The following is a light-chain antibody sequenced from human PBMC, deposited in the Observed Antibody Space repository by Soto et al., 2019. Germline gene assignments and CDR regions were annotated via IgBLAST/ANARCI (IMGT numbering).Light chain of an antibody. CDR2: DVS. CDR3: TSFTTSNTFV. V-gene: IGLV2-14*03. CDR1: SNEVGHFNY. Sequence: QSVLAQPASVSGSPGQSITISCTGTSNEVGHFNYVSWFQQHPGKAPKLLIFDVSNWPSGVSDRFSGSMSGNTAFLTISGLQPEDEADYYCTSFTTSNTFVFGSGTKVTVL. J-gene: IGLJ1*01.